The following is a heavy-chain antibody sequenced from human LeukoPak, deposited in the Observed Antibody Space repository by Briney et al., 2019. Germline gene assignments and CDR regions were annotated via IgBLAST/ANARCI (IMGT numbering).Heavy chain of an antibody. V-gene: IGHV3-74*01. CDR3: ARGPNSNWSGLDF. Sequence: EGSLRLSCTASGFSFSGHWMHWARQLPGKGLVWVSRISPTGSTISYADSVKGRFTVSRDNAKNTLYLQVNNLRAEDTAVYYCARGPNSNWSGLDFWGQGTLLTVSS. D-gene: IGHD6-6*01. J-gene: IGHJ4*02. CDR2: ISPTGSTI. CDR1: GFSFSGHW.